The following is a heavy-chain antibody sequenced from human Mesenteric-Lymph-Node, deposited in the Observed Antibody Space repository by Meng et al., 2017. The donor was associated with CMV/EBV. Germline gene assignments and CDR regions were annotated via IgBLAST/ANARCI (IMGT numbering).Heavy chain of an antibody. Sequence: GESLKISCAASGFTFSSYGMHWVRQAPGKGLEWVAFIRYDGSNKYYADSVKGRFTISRDNSKNTLYLQMNSLRAEDTAVYYCAKDGGYSSGWYFFDYWGQGTLVTVSS. CDR2: IRYDGSNK. CDR1: GFTFSSYG. J-gene: IGHJ4*02. D-gene: IGHD6-19*01. CDR3: AKDGGYSSGWYFFDY. V-gene: IGHV3-30*02.